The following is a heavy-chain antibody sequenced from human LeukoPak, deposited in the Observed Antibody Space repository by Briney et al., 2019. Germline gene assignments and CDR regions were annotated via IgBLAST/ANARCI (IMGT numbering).Heavy chain of an antibody. Sequence: KYGESLKISCKGSGYSFTTYWIAWVRQMPGKGLEWMGIIYPDDSDTKYSPSFQGQVTISADKSINTAYLQWGSLKASDSAMYYCARGDRVEDTTIITNHFDYWGQGTLVTVSS. CDR3: ARGDRVEDTTIITNHFDY. CDR2: IYPDDSDT. CDR1: GYSFTTYW. V-gene: IGHV5-51*01. J-gene: IGHJ4*02. D-gene: IGHD5-18*01.